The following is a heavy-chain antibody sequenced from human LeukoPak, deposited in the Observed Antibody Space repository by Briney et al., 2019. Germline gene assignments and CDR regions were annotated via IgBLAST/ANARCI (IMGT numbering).Heavy chain of an antibody. J-gene: IGHJ5*02. CDR3: ARNDFWSGYSDWFDP. CDR1: GGSISNYY. CDR2: IYYSGRP. Sequence: SETLSLTCTVSGGSISNYYWSWIRQPPGKGLEWIGYIYYSGRPNYNPSLKSRITISIDTSKNQFSLKLSSVTAADTAVYYCARNDFWSGYSDWFDPWGQGTLVTVSS. V-gene: IGHV4-59*01. D-gene: IGHD3-3*01.